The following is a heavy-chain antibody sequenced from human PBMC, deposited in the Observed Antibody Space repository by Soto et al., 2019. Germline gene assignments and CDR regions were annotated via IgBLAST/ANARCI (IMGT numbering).Heavy chain of an antibody. CDR1: GFTVSSNY. D-gene: IGHD2-2*01. CDR2: IYSGGST. J-gene: IGHJ6*01. V-gene: IGHV3-53*01. CDR3: ARDLVVVPAAMVEQAYYYYGMDG. Sequence: GGSLRLSCAASGFTVSSNYMSWVRQAPGKGLEWVSVIYSGGSTYYADSVKGRFTISRDNSKNTLYLQMNSLRAEDTAVYYCARDLVVVPAAMVEQAYYYYGMDG.